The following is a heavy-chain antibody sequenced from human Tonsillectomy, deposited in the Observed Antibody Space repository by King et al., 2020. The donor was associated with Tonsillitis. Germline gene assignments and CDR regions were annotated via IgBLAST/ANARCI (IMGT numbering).Heavy chain of an antibody. CDR1: GFTFSSYS. CDR3: ARMDVVVPAAIMDV. J-gene: IGHJ6*02. CDR2: ISISSSYI. V-gene: IGHV3-21*01. Sequence: QLVQSGGGLVKPGGSLRLSCAASGFTFSSYSMNWVRQAPGKGREWVTSISISSSYIYYVDSVKGRFTSSSDNAKNSLTLQMNSLRAEDTAVYYCARMDVVVPAAIMDVWGQGTTVTVSS. D-gene: IGHD2-2*01.